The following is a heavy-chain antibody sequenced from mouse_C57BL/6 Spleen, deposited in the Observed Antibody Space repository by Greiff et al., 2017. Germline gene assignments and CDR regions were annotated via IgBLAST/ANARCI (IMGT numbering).Heavy chain of an antibody. CDR1: GFTFSSYT. J-gene: IGHJ2*01. CDR2: ISGGGGNT. V-gene: IGHV5-9*01. CDR3: ASTTVVARIYFDY. D-gene: IGHD1-1*01. Sequence: EVQVVESGGGLVKPGGSLKLSCAASGFTFSSYTMSWVRQTPEKRLEWVATISGGGGNTYYPDSVKGRFTISRDNAKNTLYLQMSSLRSEDTALYYCASTTVVARIYFDYWGQGTTLTVSS.